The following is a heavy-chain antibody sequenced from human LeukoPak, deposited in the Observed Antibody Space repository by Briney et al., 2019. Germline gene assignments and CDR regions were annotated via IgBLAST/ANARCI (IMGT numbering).Heavy chain of an antibody. D-gene: IGHD6-6*01. V-gene: IGHV3-48*03. CDR2: ISSSGSTI. Sequence: GGSLRLSCAASGFTFSSYEMNWVRQAPGKGLEWVSYISSSGSTIYYADSVKGRFTISRDNAKNSLHLQMNSLRAEDAAVYYCGRDGFRYISSSGRYYYYGMDVWGQGTTVTVSS. CDR3: GRDGFRYISSSGRYYYYGMDV. CDR1: GFTFSSYE. J-gene: IGHJ6*02.